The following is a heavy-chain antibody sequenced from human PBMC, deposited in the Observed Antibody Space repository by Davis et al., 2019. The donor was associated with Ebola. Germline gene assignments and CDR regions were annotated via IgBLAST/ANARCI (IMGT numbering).Heavy chain of an antibody. V-gene: IGHV3-30*02. D-gene: IGHD2-8*01. CDR1: GFTLTGYG. CDR3: ARLRGFDY. CDR2: LRYDGITK. J-gene: IGHJ4*02. Sequence: GESLKISCAASGFTLTGYGMQWVRQAPGKGLEWVAYLRYDGITKEYGDSVRGRFTISRDNAKNSLYLQMNSLRAEVTAVYYCARLRGFDYWGQGTLVTVSS.